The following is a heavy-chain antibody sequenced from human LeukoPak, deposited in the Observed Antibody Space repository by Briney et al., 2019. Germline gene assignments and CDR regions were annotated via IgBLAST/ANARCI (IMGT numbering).Heavy chain of an antibody. CDR2: IIPIFGTA. CDR3: ARGHWGSFDYYYYYMDV. J-gene: IGHJ6*03. D-gene: IGHD7-27*01. V-gene: IGHV1-69*05. CDR1: GGTFSSYA. Sequence: ASVKVSCKASGGTFSSYAISWVRQAPGQGLEWMGGIIPIFGTANYAQKFQGRVTITTDESTSTAYMELSSLRSEDTAVYYCARGHWGSFDYYYYYMDVWGKGTTVTVSS.